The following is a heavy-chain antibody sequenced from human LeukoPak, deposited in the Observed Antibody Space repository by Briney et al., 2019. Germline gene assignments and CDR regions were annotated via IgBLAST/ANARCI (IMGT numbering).Heavy chain of an antibody. J-gene: IGHJ4*02. CDR3: TKASAERCLGAFCYPSDH. CDR2: TVGIGPDT. CDR1: GFTFSSHG. V-gene: IGHV3-23*01. Sequence: GGSLRLSCVASGFTFSSHGMNWVRQAPGKGLEWVAATVGIGPDTYHADSVKGRFTTSRDNSKNILYLQMNSLRVEDTAVYYCTKASAERCLGAFCYPSDHWGQGTLVTVSS. D-gene: IGHD2-15*01.